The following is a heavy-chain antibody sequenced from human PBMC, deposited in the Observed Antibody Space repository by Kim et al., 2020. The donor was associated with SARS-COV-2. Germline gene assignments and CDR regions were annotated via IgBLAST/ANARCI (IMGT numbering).Heavy chain of an antibody. J-gene: IGHJ4*02. CDR2: IIPIFGTA. D-gene: IGHD1-20*01. CDR3: SRGHRDNRKRRSNWNFDY. Sequence: SVKVSCKASGGTFSSYAISWVRQAPGQGLEWMGGIIPIFGTANYAQKFQGRVTITADESTSTAYMELSSLRSEDTAVYYCSRGHRDNRKRRSNWNFDYWGQGTLVTVSS. CDR1: GGTFSSYA. V-gene: IGHV1-69*13.